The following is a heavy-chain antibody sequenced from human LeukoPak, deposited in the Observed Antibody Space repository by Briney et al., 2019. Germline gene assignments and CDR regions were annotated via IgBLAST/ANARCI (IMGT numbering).Heavy chain of an antibody. CDR2: IYPGDPDT. CDR3: ARRTKYYYYGMDV. J-gene: IGHJ6*02. V-gene: IGHV5-51*01. CDR1: GYSFTSYW. D-gene: IGHD2-8*01. Sequence: GESLKISCKGSGYSFTSYWIGWVRQMPGKGLEWMGIIYPGDPDTRYSPSFQGQVTISADKSISTAYLQWSSLKASDTAMYYCARRTKYYYYGMDVWGQGTTVTVSS.